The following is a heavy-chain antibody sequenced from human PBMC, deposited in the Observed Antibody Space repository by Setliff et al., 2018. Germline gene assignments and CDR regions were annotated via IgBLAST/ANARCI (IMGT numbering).Heavy chain of an antibody. CDR1: GGSISSGSYY. Sequence: PSETLSLTCTVSGGSISSGSYYWSWIRQPAGKGLEWIGRIYTSGSTNYNPSLKSRVTISEDTSKNQFSLKLSSVTAADTAVYYCARGRRWLVPHFDYWGQGTLVTVSS. CDR3: ARGRRWLVPHFDY. D-gene: IGHD6-19*01. V-gene: IGHV4-61*02. CDR2: IYTSGST. J-gene: IGHJ4*02.